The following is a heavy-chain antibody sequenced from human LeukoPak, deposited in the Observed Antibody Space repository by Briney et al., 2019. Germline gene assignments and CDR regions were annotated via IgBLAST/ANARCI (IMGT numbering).Heavy chain of an antibody. D-gene: IGHD6-6*01. CDR2: ISSSGSST. CDR1: GFTFSSYA. CDR3: AKDRGQLVPKYNWFDP. Sequence: GGSLRLSCEASGFTFSSYAMNWVRQAPGKGLEWVSAISSSGSSTYYADSVKGRFTISRDNSKNTLYLQTNSLRAEDTAVYYCAKDRGQLVPKYNWFDPWGQGTLVTVSS. J-gene: IGHJ5*02. V-gene: IGHV3-23*01.